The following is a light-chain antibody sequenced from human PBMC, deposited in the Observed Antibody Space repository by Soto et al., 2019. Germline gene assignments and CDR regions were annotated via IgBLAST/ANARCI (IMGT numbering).Light chain of an antibody. CDR3: QQCGSSPWT. Sequence: EMVMTQSPATLSVSPGERATLXCRASQSVSSKLAWYQQKPGQAPRLVIYAASSRATGIPDRFSGGGSGTDFTLTVSRLEPEDFAVYYCQQCGSSPWTFGQGTKVDIK. CDR1: QSVSSK. CDR2: AAS. J-gene: IGKJ1*01. V-gene: IGKV3-20*01.